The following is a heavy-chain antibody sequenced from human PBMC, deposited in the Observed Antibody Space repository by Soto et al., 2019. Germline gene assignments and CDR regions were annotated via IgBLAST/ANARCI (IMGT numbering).Heavy chain of an antibody. CDR1: GFTFSSYG. CDR3: AKDRYCSGGSRSLDY. V-gene: IGHV3-30*18. J-gene: IGHJ4*02. Sequence: QVQLVESGGGVVQPGRSLRLSCAASGFTFSSYGMHWVRQAPGKGLEWVAVISYDGSNKYYADSVKGRFTISRDNSKNTLYLQMNSLRAEDTAVYYCAKDRYCSGGSRSLDYWGQGTLVTVSS. D-gene: IGHD2-15*01. CDR2: ISYDGSNK.